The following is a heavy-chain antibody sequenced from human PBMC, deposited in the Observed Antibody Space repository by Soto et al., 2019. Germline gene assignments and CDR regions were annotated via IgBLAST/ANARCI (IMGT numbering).Heavy chain of an antibody. Sequence: QVQLVQSGAEVKKPGASVKVSCKASGYTFTSYGISWVRQAPGQGLEWMGWISAYNGNTNYAQKLQGRVTMTTDTSTSTAYMERRSLGSDDTAVYYCAMPQYSSSSEELGYWGQGTLVTVSS. V-gene: IGHV1-18*01. CDR3: AMPQYSSSSEELGY. CDR2: ISAYNGNT. J-gene: IGHJ4*02. D-gene: IGHD6-6*01. CDR1: GYTFTSYG.